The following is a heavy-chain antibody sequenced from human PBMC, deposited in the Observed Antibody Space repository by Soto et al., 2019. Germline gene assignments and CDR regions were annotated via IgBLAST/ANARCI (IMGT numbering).Heavy chain of an antibody. CDR3: AKDETGDSYYFYYGLDV. CDR1: GDTINTYT. CDR2: IIPVFDAV. J-gene: IGHJ6*02. V-gene: IGHV1-69*01. D-gene: IGHD7-27*01. Sequence: QMQLVQSGAEVRRPGSSVKVSCKASGDTINTYTINWVRQAPGQGLEWLGGIIPVFDAVDHAQKFQGRLIITADVSTNTVYMEVSSLTSDDTAVYFCAKDETGDSYYFYYGLDVWGQGTTVTVSS.